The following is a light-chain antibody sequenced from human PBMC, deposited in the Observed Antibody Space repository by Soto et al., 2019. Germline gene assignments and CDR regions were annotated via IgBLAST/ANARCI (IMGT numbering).Light chain of an antibody. V-gene: IGLV1-51*01. CDR2: DDN. CDR3: GSWDSSLSAYV. J-gene: IGLJ1*01. Sequence: KQPPSVSAAPGQKVTISRSESSSNIGGNSVSWYQQLPGTAPKLLIYDDNKRPSGIPDRFSGSKSGTSATLGITGFQTGDEADYYCGSWDSSLSAYVFGTGTKGTVL. CDR1: SSNIGGNS.